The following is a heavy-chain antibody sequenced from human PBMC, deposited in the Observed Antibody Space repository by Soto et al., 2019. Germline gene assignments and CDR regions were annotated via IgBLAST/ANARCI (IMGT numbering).Heavy chain of an antibody. CDR2: INHSGST. CDR1: GGSFSGHY. Sequence: PSETLSLTCAVYGGSFSGHYWSWIRQPPGKGLEWIGEINHSGSTNYNPSLKSRVTISVDTSKNQFSLKLSSVTAADTAVYYCARKGRGWNYDYWGQGTLVTVSS. D-gene: IGHD1-7*01. V-gene: IGHV4-34*01. J-gene: IGHJ4*02. CDR3: ARKGRGWNYDY.